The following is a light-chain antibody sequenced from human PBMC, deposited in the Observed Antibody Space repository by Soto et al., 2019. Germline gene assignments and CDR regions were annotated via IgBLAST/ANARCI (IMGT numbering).Light chain of an antibody. CDR1: SSYVAAYDY. CDR3: QSYDSSRGAYV. V-gene: IGLV2-8*01. CDR2: EIN. J-gene: IGLJ1*01. Sequence: QSVLTQPPSASVSAGQSVTTSCTGTSSYVAAYDYVYVYQQHPGKARKLMIYEINQRPSVVTDRFSGSKSGTSPSLAITGLQAEDEADQYCQSYDSSRGAYVWGTGTKVTVL.